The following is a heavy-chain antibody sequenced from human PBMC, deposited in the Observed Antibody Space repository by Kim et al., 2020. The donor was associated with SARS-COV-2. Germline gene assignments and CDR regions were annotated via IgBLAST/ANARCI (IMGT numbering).Heavy chain of an antibody. D-gene: IGHD6-13*01. V-gene: IGHV3-23*01. CDR3: AKDGGSSSWGGKHSGYFDY. J-gene: IGHJ4*02. Sequence: GGSLRLSCAASGFTFSSYAMSWVRQAPGKGLEWVSAISGSGGSTYYADSVKGRFTISRDNSKNTLYLQMNSLRAEDTAVYYCAKDGGSSSWGGKHSGYFDYWGQGTLVTVSS. CDR1: GFTFSSYA. CDR2: ISGSGGST.